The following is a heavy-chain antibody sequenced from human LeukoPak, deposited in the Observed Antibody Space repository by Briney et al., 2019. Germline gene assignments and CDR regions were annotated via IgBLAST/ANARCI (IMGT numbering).Heavy chain of an antibody. CDR1: GGSISSYY. J-gene: IGHJ4*02. CDR2: IYYSGST. V-gene: IGHV4-59*01. Sequence: PSETLSLTCTVSGGSISSYYWRWIRQPPGKGLEWIGYIYYSGSTNCNPSLKSRVTISVDTSKNQFSLKLSSVTAADTAVYYCERIRYYYGSGYYFDYWGQGTLVTVSS. CDR3: ERIRYYYGSGYYFDY. D-gene: IGHD3-10*01.